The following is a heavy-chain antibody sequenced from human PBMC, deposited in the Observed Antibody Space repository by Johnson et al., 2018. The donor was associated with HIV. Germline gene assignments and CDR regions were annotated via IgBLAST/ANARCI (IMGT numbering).Heavy chain of an antibody. CDR2: IGTAGDT. J-gene: IGHJ3*02. CDR1: GFTFSSYD. V-gene: IGHV3-13*01. Sequence: VQLVESGGGLVQPGGSLRLSCAASGFTFSSYDMYWVRQATGKGLEWVSAIGTAGDTYYPGSVKGRFTISRENAKNSLYLQMNSLRAGDTAVYYCARETVTSGAFDIWGQGTMVTVSS. D-gene: IGHD4-11*01. CDR3: ARETVTSGAFDI.